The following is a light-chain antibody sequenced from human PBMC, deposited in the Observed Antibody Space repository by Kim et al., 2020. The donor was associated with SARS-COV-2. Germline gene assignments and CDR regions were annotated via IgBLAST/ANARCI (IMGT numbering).Light chain of an antibody. CDR2: TNN. CDR1: SSNIGSNA. Sequence: GQRVTISCSGSSSNIGSNAVNWYQQLPGTAPKLLINTNNQRPSGVPDRFSGSKSGTSASLAISGLQSEDEADYYCAAWDDALNGWVFGGGTQLTVL. V-gene: IGLV1-44*01. CDR3: AAWDDALNGWV. J-gene: IGLJ3*02.